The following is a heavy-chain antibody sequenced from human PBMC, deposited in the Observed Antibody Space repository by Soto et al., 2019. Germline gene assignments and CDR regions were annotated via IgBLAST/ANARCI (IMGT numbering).Heavy chain of an antibody. CDR2: TRQDGGQS. D-gene: IGHD3-9*01. J-gene: IGHJ4*02. CDR1: GFTLSSYW. Sequence: GRSLRLSCEASGFTLSSYWMSWIRQAPGKGLEWVANTRQDGGQSYLVDSVQGRFTISRDNAKNSVYLQMNSLRAEDTAVYYYLRHGSTCYHLDSCGQGSSVIVSA. CDR3: LRHGSTCYHLDS. V-gene: IGHV3-7*01.